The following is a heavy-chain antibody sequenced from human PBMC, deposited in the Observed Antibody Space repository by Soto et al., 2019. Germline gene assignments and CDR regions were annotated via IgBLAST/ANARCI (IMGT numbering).Heavy chain of an antibody. Sequence: QVQLVESGGGVVQPGRSLRLSCAASGFTFSSYAMHWVRQAPGKGLEWVAVISYDGSNKYYADSVKGRFTISRDNSKNTLYLQMNSLRAEDTAVYYCARVEDGSGWYQNYYYGMDVWGQGTTVTVSS. CDR1: GFTFSSYA. CDR3: ARVEDGSGWYQNYYYGMDV. D-gene: IGHD6-19*01. CDR2: ISYDGSNK. J-gene: IGHJ6*02. V-gene: IGHV3-30-3*01.